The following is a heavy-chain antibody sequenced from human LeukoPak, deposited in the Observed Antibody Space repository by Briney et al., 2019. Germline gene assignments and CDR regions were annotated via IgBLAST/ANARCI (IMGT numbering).Heavy chain of an antibody. CDR1: GFTFSSYW. CDR3: ARGYDYGGNPGPSLGSDY. CDR2: INHNGNVD. D-gene: IGHD4-23*01. V-gene: IGHV3-7*03. J-gene: IGHJ4*02. Sequence: PGGSLRLSCAASGFTFSSYWMNWARQAPGKGLEWVASINHNGNVDYYVDSVKGRFTISRDNAKNSLYLQMNSLRAEDTAVYYCARGYDYGGNPGPSLGSDYWGQGTLVTVSS.